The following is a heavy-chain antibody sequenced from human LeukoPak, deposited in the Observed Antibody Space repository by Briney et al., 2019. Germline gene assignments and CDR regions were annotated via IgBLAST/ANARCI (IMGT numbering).Heavy chain of an antibody. CDR1: GFTFSSYG. Sequence: GGSLRLSCAASGFTFSSYGMSWVRQAPGKGLEWVSAISGSGGSTYYADSVKGRFTISRDNSKNTLYLQMNSLRAEDTAVYYCASPSSGSLGFDPWGQGTLVTVSS. J-gene: IGHJ5*02. CDR2: ISGSGGST. V-gene: IGHV3-23*01. D-gene: IGHD6-19*01. CDR3: ASPSSGSLGFDP.